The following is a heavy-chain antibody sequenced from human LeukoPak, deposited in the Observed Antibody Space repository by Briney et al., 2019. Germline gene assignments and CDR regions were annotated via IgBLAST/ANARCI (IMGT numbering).Heavy chain of an antibody. CDR2: ISYDGSNK. V-gene: IGHV3-30*18. D-gene: IGHD3-22*01. CDR1: GFTFSSYG. Sequence: GGSLRLSCAASGFTFSSYGMHWVRQAPGKGLEWVAAISYDGSNKYYADSVKGRFTISRDNSKNTLYLQMNSLRAEDTAVYYCAKRMVDYDSSGYYYDWFDPWGQGTLVTVSS. CDR3: AKRMVDYDSSGYYYDWFDP. J-gene: IGHJ5*02.